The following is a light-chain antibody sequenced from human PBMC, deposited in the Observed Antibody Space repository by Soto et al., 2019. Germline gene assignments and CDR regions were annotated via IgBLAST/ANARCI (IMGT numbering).Light chain of an antibody. CDR3: HQYNNWPPWT. J-gene: IGKJ1*01. CDR1: HSLTNH. CDR2: GAY. Sequence: VLPQSEGNLSLFPGEGANLXCSASHSLTNHELAWYHQKPGKIPRILXXGAYTRASGIQGRLSGSGSGKEFTLNISSLQSEDFAVYYCHQYNNWPPWTFGQGTKVDIK. V-gene: IGKV3-15*01.